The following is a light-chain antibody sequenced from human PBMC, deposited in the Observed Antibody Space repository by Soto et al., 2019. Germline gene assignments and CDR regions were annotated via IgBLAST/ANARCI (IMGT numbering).Light chain of an antibody. Sequence: DIQMTQSPSSLSASVGDRVTITCRASQSITNYLNWFQQKPGNPPKLLIYAASILQGGVPSRFSARGSGTDFTLTISSLQTEDFATYYCQQTYSSPETFGQGTTVEI. CDR3: QQTYSSPET. V-gene: IGKV1-39*01. CDR1: QSITNY. J-gene: IGKJ1*01. CDR2: AAS.